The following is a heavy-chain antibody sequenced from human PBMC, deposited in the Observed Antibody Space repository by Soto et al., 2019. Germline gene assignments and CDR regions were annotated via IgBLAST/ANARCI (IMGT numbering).Heavy chain of an antibody. V-gene: IGHV1-2*02. CDR3: AREWDPTRVPRADY. J-gene: IGHJ4*02. CDR1: GSTFTGYS. D-gene: IGHD1-26*01. Sequence: QVQLVQSGAEVMKPGASVKVSCKASGSTFTGYSIHWVRQAPGQGLEWLGWIDPKNGDTNTAQKFQGSVTITRDTAITTAYMELTSLRSDDTAIYYCAREWDPTRVPRADYWGQGSLVTVSS. CDR2: IDPKNGDT.